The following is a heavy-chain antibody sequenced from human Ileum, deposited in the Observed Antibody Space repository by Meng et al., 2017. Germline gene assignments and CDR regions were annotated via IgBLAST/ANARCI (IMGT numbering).Heavy chain of an antibody. D-gene: IGHD3-16*01. CDR3: ASDPDHVVSGIAYDAYDM. J-gene: IGHJ3*02. V-gene: IGHV3-7*01. CDR1: GFTFSNYW. CDR2: IRSDGSST. Sequence: GESLKISCATSGFTFSNYWMTLVRQAPGKGLEWVANIRSDGSSTYYADSVKGRFTISRDNARNSLYLQMDNLRAEDTALYYCASDPDHVVSGIAYDAYDMWGQGTMVTVSS.